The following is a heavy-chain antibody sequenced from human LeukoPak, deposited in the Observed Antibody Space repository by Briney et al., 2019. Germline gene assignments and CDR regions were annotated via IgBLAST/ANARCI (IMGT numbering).Heavy chain of an antibody. J-gene: IGHJ4*02. D-gene: IGHD4-17*01. Sequence: SETLSLTCTVSGVSIRSNYWSWVRRPPGKGLEWIANIHYSGATYYNPSLRSRVTISIDTSKSQFSLKLTSVTVADTAVYYCARGGHIAIPPYGFGYWGQGALVTVSS. CDR2: IHYSGAT. CDR1: GVSIRSNY. V-gene: IGHV4-59*01. CDR3: ARGGHIAIPPYGFGY.